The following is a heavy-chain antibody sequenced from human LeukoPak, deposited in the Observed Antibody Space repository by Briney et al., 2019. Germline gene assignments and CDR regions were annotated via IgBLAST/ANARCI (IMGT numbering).Heavy chain of an antibody. J-gene: IGHJ3*02. V-gene: IGHV3-23*01. D-gene: IGHD3-22*01. CDR1: GFTFSSYA. CDR3: AKDRYYYDSSGYSDRHDAFDI. Sequence: GGSLRLPCAASGFTFSSYAMDWVRQAPGKGLEWVSAISGSGGGTYYADSVKGRFTISRGNSKNALYLQMNSLRAEDTAVYYCAKDRYYYDSSGYSDRHDAFDIWGQGTMVTVSS. CDR2: ISGSGGGT.